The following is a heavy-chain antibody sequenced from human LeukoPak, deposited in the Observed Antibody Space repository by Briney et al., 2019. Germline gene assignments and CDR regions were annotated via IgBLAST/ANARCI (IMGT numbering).Heavy chain of an antibody. V-gene: IGHV3-15*01. CDR3: TTVERWLLRSSPY. Sequence: GGSLRLSCAASGFTFNNYWMTWARQAPGRGLEWVGRIKTKTDGGTTDYAAPVKGRFTISRDDSKNTLYLQMNSLKTEDTAVYYCTTVERWLLRSSPYWGQGTLVTVSS. D-gene: IGHD5-24*01. CDR1: GFTFNNYW. J-gene: IGHJ4*02. CDR2: IKTKTDGGTT.